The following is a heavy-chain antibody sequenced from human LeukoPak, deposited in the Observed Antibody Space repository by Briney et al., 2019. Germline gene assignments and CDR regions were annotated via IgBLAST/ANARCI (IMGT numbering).Heavy chain of an antibody. V-gene: IGHV3-7*04. CDR3: ARGMDV. J-gene: IGHJ6*02. CDR2: IKEDGSKK. Sequence: TGGSLRLSCAASGFTFSSYWMNWVHQAPGKGLEWVANIKEDGSKKYYVDSAKGRFTISRDNAKTSLYLQMNSLRVEDTAVYYCARGMDVWGQGTTVTVSS. CDR1: GFTFSSYW.